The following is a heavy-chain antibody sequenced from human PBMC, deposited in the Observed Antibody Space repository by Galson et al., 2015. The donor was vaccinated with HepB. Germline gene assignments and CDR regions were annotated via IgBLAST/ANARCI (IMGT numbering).Heavy chain of an antibody. CDR3: ARARGGYSGYDFFDY. D-gene: IGHD5-12*01. CDR1: GFTFSSYG. Sequence: SLRLSCAASGFTFSSYGMHWVRQAPGKGLEWVAVIWYDGSNKYYADSVKGRFTISRDNSKNTLYLQMNSLRAEDTAVYYCARARGGYSGYDFFDYWGQGTLVTVSS. V-gene: IGHV3-33*08. CDR2: IWYDGSNK. J-gene: IGHJ4*02.